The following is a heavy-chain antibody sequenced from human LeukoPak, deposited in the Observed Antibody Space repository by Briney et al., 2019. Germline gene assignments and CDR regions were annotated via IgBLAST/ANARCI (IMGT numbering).Heavy chain of an antibody. CDR2: IYYNGIT. J-gene: IGHJ4*02. D-gene: IGHD3-22*01. CDR3: ARHGYYYNPSGYFAY. CDR1: GXSISTSNYY. Sequence: SETLSLTCTVSGXSISTSNYYWGWIRQPPGKGLEWVGSIYYNGITHYSPSLKSRVTVSVDTSENQFSLKLSSVTAADTAVYYCARHGYYYNPSGYFAYWGQGTLVTVSS. V-gene: IGHV4-39*01.